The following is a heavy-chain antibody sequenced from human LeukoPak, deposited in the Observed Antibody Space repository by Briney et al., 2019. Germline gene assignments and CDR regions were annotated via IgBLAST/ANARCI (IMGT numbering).Heavy chain of an antibody. CDR3: AKDLPDRYSGSPVTMDY. D-gene: IGHD1-26*01. CDR2: IRSKANSYAT. V-gene: IGHV3-73*01. Sequence: PGGSPRLSCAASGFTFSGSAMHWVRQASGKGLEWVGRIRSKANSYATAYAASVKGRFTISRDDSKNTAYLQMNSLRAEDTAVYYCAKDLPDRYSGSPVTMDYWGQGTLVTVSS. J-gene: IGHJ4*02. CDR1: GFTFSGSA.